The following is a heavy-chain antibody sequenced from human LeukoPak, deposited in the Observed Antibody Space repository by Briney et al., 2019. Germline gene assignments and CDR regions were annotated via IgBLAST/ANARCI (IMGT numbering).Heavy chain of an antibody. CDR3: AKDCSSSWYALDAFDI. CDR1: GFTFSSYA. J-gene: IGHJ3*02. CDR2: ISGSGGST. D-gene: IGHD6-13*01. Sequence: GGSLRLSCAASGFTFSSYAMSWVRQAPGKGLEWVSAISGSGGSTYYADSVKGRFTISRDNSKNTLYLQMNSLRAEDTAVYYCAKDCSSSWYALDAFDIWGQGTMVTVSS. V-gene: IGHV3-23*01.